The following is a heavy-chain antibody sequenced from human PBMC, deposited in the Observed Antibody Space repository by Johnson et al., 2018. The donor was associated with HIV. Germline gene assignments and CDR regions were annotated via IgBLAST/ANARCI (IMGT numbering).Heavy chain of an antibody. J-gene: IGHJ3*01. CDR1: GFTVSSNY. Sequence: MLLVESGGGLVQPGGSLRLSCAASGFTVSSNYMSWVRQAPGKGLEWVANIKQDGSNKYYADSVKGRFTISRDNSKNTLYLQMNSLRAEDTAVYYCATLWFGEVSVYDAFDVWGQGTMVTVSS. V-gene: IGHV3-7*01. D-gene: IGHD3-10*01. CDR2: IKQDGSNK. CDR3: ATLWFGEVSVYDAFDV.